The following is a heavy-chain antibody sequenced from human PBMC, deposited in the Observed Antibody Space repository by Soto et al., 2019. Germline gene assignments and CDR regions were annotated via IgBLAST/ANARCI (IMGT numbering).Heavy chain of an antibody. J-gene: IGHJ6*02. CDR2: INTGNGNT. D-gene: IGHD2-15*01. CDR1: GYTFTSYA. CDR3: ARMGATARRLGDCNGGGCYPYGMDV. Sequence: ASVKVSCKASGYTFTSYAMHWVRQAPGQRLEWMGWINTGNGNTKYSQKFQGRVTITRDTSASTAYMELSSLRSEDTAVYYCARMGATARRLGDCNGGGCYPYGMDVWGQGTTVTVSS. V-gene: IGHV1-3*04.